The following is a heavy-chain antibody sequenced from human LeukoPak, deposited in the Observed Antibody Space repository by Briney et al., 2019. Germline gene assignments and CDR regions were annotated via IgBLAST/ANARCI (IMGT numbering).Heavy chain of an antibody. CDR2: ISYDGSNK. J-gene: IGHJ4*02. D-gene: IGHD7-27*01. CDR1: GFTFSSYA. CDR3: ARRETGDELDY. Sequence: GGSLRPSCAASGFTFSSYAMHWVRQAPGKGLEWVAVISYDGSNKYYADSVKGRFTISRDNSKNTLYLQMNSLRSEDTAVYYCARRETGDELDYWGQGTLVTVSS. V-gene: IGHV3-30*04.